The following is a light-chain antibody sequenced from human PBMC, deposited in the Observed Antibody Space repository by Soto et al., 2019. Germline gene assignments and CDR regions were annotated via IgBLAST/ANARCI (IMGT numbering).Light chain of an antibody. J-gene: IGLJ3*02. CDR3: ISYIPSTTTHWV. V-gene: IGLV2-14*01. Sequence: QSALTQPASVSGSPGQSITVSCTGTSSDIGGYNYVSWYQQHPGKAPKLMVYEVTNRPSGVSDRFSGSKSGNTASLTISGLQADDEGYYYCISYIPSTTTHWVFGGGTKVTVL. CDR1: SSDIGGYNY. CDR2: EVT.